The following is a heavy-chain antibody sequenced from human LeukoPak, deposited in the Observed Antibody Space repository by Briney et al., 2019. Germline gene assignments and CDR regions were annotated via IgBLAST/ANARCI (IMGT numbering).Heavy chain of an antibody. J-gene: IGHJ5*02. V-gene: IGHV1-69*01. CDR2: IKVIFVTA. CDR1: GGTLTSYA. CDR3: ARGWGSYCSSTSCYGRPGWFDP. Sequence: GGSAKVSRKASGGTLTSYAISWVRQAPGQGLEWMGGIKVIFVTANDAQKFQGRVKITADESTSSAYMELSSLRSEDTAVYYGARGWGSYCSSTSCYGRPGWFDPWGQGTLVTVSS. D-gene: IGHD2-2*01.